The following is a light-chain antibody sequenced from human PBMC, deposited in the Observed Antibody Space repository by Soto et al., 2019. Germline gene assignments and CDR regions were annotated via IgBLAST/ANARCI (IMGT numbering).Light chain of an antibody. CDR3: QHYGSSPYT. CDR2: GAL. Sequence: EIVLTQSPGTLSLSPGVRATLSCRASQSVSSTYLAWYQQKPGQAPRLLIYGALSRATGIPDRFSCSGSETDYTLTISRLETEDFAVYYCQHYGSSPYTFGQGTKLENK. J-gene: IGKJ2*01. CDR1: QSVSSTY. V-gene: IGKV3-20*01.